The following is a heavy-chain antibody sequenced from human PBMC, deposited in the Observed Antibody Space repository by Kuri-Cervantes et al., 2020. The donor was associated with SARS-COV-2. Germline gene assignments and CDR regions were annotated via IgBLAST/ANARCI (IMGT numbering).Heavy chain of an antibody. CDR3: ARDPNANHNNWFDP. D-gene: IGHD4/OR15-4a*01. J-gene: IGHJ5*02. V-gene: IGHV4-61*09. CDR1: GGSISSGSYY. Sequence: SETLSLTCTVSGGSISSGSYYWSWIRQPAGKGLEWIGHIYTSGSTNYNPSLKSRVTISVDTSKNQFSLKPSSVTAADTAVYYCARDPNANHNNWFDPWGQGTLVTVSS. CDR2: IYTSGST.